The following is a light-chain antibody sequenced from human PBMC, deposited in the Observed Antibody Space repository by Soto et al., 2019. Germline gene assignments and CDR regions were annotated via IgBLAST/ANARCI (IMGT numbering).Light chain of an antibody. V-gene: IGKV3-20*01. Sequence: EIVLTQSPGNLSLSPGERATLSCRASESVKSRFLAWYQQKPGQAPRLLIYGASSRATGIPDRFSGSGSGTDFTLTISRLEPEDFALYYCQQYGRSPLTFGGGTKVEIK. CDR2: GAS. CDR3: QQYGRSPLT. J-gene: IGKJ4*01. CDR1: ESVKSRF.